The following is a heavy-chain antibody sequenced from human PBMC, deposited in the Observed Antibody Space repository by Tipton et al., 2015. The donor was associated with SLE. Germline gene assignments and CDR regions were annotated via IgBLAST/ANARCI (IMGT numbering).Heavy chain of an antibody. CDR3: TRGGRGDGANPFDP. D-gene: IGHD4/OR15-4a*01. V-gene: IGHV4-61*08. CDR2: INHGGST. Sequence: TLSHTCTVSGGSISSGGYYWTWIRQLPGKGLEWIGEINHGGSTNYNPSLKSRVTISVDTSKNQFSLKLSSVTAADTAVYYCTRGGRGDGANPFDPGGQGTLVTISS. CDR1: GGSISSGGYY. J-gene: IGHJ5*02.